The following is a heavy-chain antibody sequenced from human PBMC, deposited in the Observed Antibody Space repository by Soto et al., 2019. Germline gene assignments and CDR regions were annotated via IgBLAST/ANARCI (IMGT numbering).Heavy chain of an antibody. Sequence: GESLKISCKGSGYSFTSYWIGWVRQMPGKGLEWMGIIYPGDSDTRYSPSFPGQVTISADKSISTAYLQWSSLKASDTAMYYCARHEVDSSGWYYFDYWGQGTLVTVSS. CDR2: IYPGDSDT. D-gene: IGHD6-19*01. CDR3: ARHEVDSSGWYYFDY. CDR1: GYSFTSYW. V-gene: IGHV5-51*01. J-gene: IGHJ4*02.